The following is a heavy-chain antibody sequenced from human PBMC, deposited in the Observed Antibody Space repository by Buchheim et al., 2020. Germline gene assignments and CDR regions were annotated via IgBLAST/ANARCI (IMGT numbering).Heavy chain of an antibody. CDR1: GFTFNSYG. CDR3: AKEASDLPDYGDYEYYYGMDV. J-gene: IGHJ6*02. V-gene: IGHV3-30-3*01. CDR2: ISKDGISK. Sequence: QVQLVESGGGVVQPGRSLTLSCAASGFTFNSYGMHWVRQAPGKGLEWVAAISKDGISKYDADSVKGRFTISRDNSKNTLYLQMNSLRAEETAVYYCAKEASDLPDYGDYEYYYGMDVWGQGTT. D-gene: IGHD4-17*01.